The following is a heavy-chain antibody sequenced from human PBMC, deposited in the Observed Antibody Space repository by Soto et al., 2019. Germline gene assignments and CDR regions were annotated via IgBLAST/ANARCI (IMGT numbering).Heavy chain of an antibody. J-gene: IGHJ6*02. Sequence: QVQLVQSGAEVEKPGASVKVSCKASGYTFTTYDINWVRQATGQGLEGMGWMSPNSGNTGYAQKFQGRVTMTRDTSISTAYMELSSLRSDDTAVYYSARQWELSNYYYGMDVWGQGTTVTVSS. CDR3: ARQWELSNYYYGMDV. D-gene: IGHD1-26*01. CDR1: GYTFTTYD. V-gene: IGHV1-8*01. CDR2: MSPNSGNT.